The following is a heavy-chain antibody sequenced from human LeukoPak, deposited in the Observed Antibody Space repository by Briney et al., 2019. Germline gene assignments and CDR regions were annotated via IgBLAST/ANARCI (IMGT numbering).Heavy chain of an antibody. Sequence: SETLSLTCTVSGGSISSYYWSWIRQPPGKGLEWIGYIYYSGSTNYKSSLKSRVTISVDTSKNQFSLKLSSVTAADTAVYYCARVSSRRLPPSYSYDRRNYFDYWGQGTLVTVSS. CDR2: IYYSGST. CDR1: GGSISSYY. J-gene: IGHJ4*02. V-gene: IGHV4-59*12. D-gene: IGHD3-22*01. CDR3: ARVSSRRLPPSYSYDRRNYFDY.